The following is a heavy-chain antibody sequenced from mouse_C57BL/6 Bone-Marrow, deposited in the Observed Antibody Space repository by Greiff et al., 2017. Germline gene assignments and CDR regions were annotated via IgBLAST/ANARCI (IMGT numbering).Heavy chain of an antibody. CDR3: ARQNYYGSSYVGAMDY. Sequence: EVHLVESGGDLVKPGGSLKLSCAASGFTFSSYGMSWVRQTPDKRLEWVATISSGGSYTYYPDSVKGRFTISRDNAKNTLYLQMSSLKSEDTAMYYCARQNYYGSSYVGAMDYWGQGTSVTVSS. CDR2: ISSGGSYT. D-gene: IGHD1-1*01. V-gene: IGHV5-6*01. CDR1: GFTFSSYG. J-gene: IGHJ4*01.